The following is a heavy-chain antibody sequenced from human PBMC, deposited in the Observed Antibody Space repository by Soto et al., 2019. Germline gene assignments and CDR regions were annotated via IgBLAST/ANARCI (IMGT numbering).Heavy chain of an antibody. CDR1: GFTFSSYW. CDR2: IKQDGSEK. V-gene: IGHV3-7*01. J-gene: IGHJ6*03. CDR3: ARPPSHYYYYYMDV. Sequence: GGSLRLSCAASGFTFSSYWMSWVRQAPGKGLEWVANIKQDGSEKYYVDSVKGRFTISRDNAKNSLYLQMNSLRAEDTAVYYCARPPSHYYYYYMDVWGKGTTVTVSS.